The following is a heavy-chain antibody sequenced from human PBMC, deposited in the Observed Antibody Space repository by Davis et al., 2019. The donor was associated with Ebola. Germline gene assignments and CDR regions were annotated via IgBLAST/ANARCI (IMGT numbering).Heavy chain of an antibody. J-gene: IGHJ4*02. CDR2: IYPGDSDT. V-gene: IGHV5-51*01. CDR1: GYSFTSYW. D-gene: IGHD2/OR15-2a*01. Sequence: GESLKISCKGSGYSFTSYWIGWVRQTPAKGLEWMGIIYPGDSDTRYSPSFEGQVTISVDRSISTAYLQWSSLKASDTALYYCARQASLYGNIDYWGQGTLVTVSS. CDR3: ARQASLYGNIDY.